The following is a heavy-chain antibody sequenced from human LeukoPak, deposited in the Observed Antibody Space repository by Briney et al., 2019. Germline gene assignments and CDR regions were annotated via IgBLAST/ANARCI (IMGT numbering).Heavy chain of an antibody. V-gene: IGHV4-59*01. CDR1: DDSITIYY. D-gene: IGHD6-13*01. CDR2: IDHTGST. CDR3: ARGRVSSNTWYSTYYYYLYMDV. J-gene: IGHJ6*03. Sequence: SETLSLTCTVSDDSITIYYWTWIRQPPGKGLEWIGYIDHTGSTNYNPSLNSRVTISRDTSKNHFSLELTSATAADTAVYFCARGRVSSNTWYSTYYYYLYMDVWGKGTTVTVS.